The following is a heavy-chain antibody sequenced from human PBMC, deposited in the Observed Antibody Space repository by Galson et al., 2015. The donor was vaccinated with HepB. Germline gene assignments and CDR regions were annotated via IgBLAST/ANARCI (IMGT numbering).Heavy chain of an antibody. CDR1: GYTAS. CDR3: ARGGSKAFDS. CDR2: INSNTGAT. J-gene: IGHJ4*02. V-gene: IGHV1-2*06. Sequence: SVKVSCKASGYTASMHWVRQAPGQGLEWMGRINSNTGATNSVQKFQGRVTMTRDTSISTAYMELWRLRSDDTAVYYCARGGSKAFDSWGQGTQVTVSS.